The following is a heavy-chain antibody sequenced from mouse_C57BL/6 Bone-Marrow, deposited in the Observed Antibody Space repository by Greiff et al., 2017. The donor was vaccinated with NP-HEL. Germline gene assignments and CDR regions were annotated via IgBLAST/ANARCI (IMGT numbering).Heavy chain of an antibody. CDR2: INPNNGGT. Sequence: EVQLQQSGPELVKPGASVKISCKASGYTFTDYYMNWVKQSHGKSLEWIGDINPNNGGTSYNQKFKGKATLTVDKSSSTAYMELRSLTSEDSAVYYCARSCPWYFDVWGTGTTDTVSS. CDR1: GYTFTDYY. CDR3: ARSCPWYFDV. J-gene: IGHJ1*03. V-gene: IGHV1-26*01.